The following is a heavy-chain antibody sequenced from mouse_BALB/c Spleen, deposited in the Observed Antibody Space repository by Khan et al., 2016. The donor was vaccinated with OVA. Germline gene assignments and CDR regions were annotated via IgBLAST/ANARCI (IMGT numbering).Heavy chain of an antibody. D-gene: IGHD1-1*01. V-gene: IGHV3-2*02. CDR3: ARGNYYGYYFDY. Sequence: EVQLQESGPGLVKPSQSLSLTCTVTGYSITNGYAWNWIRRFPGNKLEWMGYISYSGVTSYTQSLKSRISITRDTSTNQFFLQLNSVTTEDTATYYCARGNYYGYYFDYWGQGTTLTVSS. J-gene: IGHJ2*01. CDR2: ISYSGVT. CDR1: GYSITNGYA.